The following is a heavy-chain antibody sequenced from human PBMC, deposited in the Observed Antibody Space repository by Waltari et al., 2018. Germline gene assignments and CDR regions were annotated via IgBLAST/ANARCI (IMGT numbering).Heavy chain of an antibody. CDR3: ARLRRVATIPLDAFDS. V-gene: IGHV4-38-2*01. D-gene: IGHD5-12*01. CDR1: GYSISSGYY. CDR2: SYHRGRT. J-gene: IGHJ3*02. Sequence: QVQLQESGPGLVKPSETLSLTCAVSGYSISSGYYWGWIRHPRGKRLERIGGSYHRGRTYNNPSRRGRGTITVETAKNQFSRKLSCVSAADTAVYYCARLRRVATIPLDAFDSWGQGTMVTVSS.